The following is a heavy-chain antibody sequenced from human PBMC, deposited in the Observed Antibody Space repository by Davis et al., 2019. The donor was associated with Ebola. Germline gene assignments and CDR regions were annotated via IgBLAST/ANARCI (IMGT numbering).Heavy chain of an antibody. Sequence: ASVKVSCKASGYTFTSYYMHWVRQAPGQGLEWMGIINPSGGSTSYAQKFQGRVTMTRDTSTSTVYMELSSLRSEDTAVYYCAGSGGSSWYGGYYYYMDVWGKGTTVTVSS. J-gene: IGHJ6*03. V-gene: IGHV1-46*01. CDR1: GYTFTSYY. CDR3: AGSGGSSWYGGYYYYMDV. D-gene: IGHD6-13*01. CDR2: INPSGGST.